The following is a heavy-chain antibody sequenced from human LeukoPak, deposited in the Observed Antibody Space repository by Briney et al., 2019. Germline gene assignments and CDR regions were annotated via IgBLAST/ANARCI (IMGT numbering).Heavy chain of an antibody. CDR3: AWDYVWGSFRH. CDR2: IGGGGGIT. J-gene: IGHJ4*02. V-gene: IGHV3-23*01. CDR1: GFTFSSYA. D-gene: IGHD3-16*02. Sequence: GSLRLSCAASGFTFSSYAMSWVRQAPGKGLAWVSSIGGGGGITYYADAVKGRFTISRDNSKSTVSLQMNSLRAEDTAVYYCAWDYVWGSFRHWGQGPLVTVSS.